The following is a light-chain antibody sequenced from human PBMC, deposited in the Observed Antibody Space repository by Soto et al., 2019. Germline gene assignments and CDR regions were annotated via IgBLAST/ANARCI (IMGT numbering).Light chain of an antibody. CDR3: QQYDDSAT. J-gene: IGKJ2*01. CDR1: QNILSN. Sequence: EIVMTQSPATLSVSPGERATLSCRASQNILSNLAWYQQKPGQAPRLLIYGASTRATGFPDRFSGSGSGTDFTLTISRLEPEDFAVYYCQQYDDSATFGQGTKVDIK. CDR2: GAS. V-gene: IGKV3D-15*01.